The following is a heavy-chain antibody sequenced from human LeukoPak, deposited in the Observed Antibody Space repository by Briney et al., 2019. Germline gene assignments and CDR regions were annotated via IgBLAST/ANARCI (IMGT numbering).Heavy chain of an antibody. CDR3: ARGRFGFGELFH. CDR1: GYTFTSYD. D-gene: IGHD3-10*01. Sequence: ASVKVSCKASGYTFTSYDINWVRQATGQGLEWMGWMNPNSGNTGYAQKFRGRVTMTRNTSISTAYMELSSLRSEDTAVYYCARGRFGFGELFHWGQGTLVTVSS. V-gene: IGHV1-8*01. CDR2: MNPNSGNT. J-gene: IGHJ4*02.